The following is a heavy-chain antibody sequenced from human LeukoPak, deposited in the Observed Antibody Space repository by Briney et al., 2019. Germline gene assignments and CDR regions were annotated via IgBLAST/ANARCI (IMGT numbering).Heavy chain of an antibody. D-gene: IGHD4-11*01. J-gene: IGHJ6*03. CDR2: IYPGDSDT. V-gene: IGHV5-51*01. Sequence: GESLKISCKGSGYSFSSYWIGWVRQMPGKGLEWMGIIYPGDSDTRYSPSFQGQVTISADKSISTAYLQWSSLKASDTAMYYCARHRTVTTHYYYYMDVWGKGTTVTVSS. CDR1: GYSFSSYW. CDR3: ARHRTVTTHYYYYMDV.